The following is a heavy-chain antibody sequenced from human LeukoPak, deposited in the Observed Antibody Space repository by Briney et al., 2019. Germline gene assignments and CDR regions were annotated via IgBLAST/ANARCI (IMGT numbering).Heavy chain of an antibody. CDR1: SGSISGYY. CDR2: IFYSGST. D-gene: IGHD6-19*01. V-gene: IGHV4-59*01. Sequence: SETLSLTCSVSSGSISGYYWNWIRQPPGKGLEWIGQIFYSGSTTYNPSLKSPVTISVDTSKNQFSLKVRSVTAADTAVYYCTRGSPLMAGIYNFDYWGQGRLVTVSS. CDR3: TRGSPLMAGIYNFDY. J-gene: IGHJ4*02.